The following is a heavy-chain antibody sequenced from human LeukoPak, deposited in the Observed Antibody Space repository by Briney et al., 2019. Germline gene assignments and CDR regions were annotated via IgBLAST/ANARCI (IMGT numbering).Heavy chain of an antibody. Sequence: SETLSLTCSVSGARLTNPTYFQWSWFRLPPGKGLEFIGKIFASGTAALTPSLKSRVTMSLDTSKNEFSLRLTSVTAEDSAVYYCARFKSGGFYYFDSWGQGTLVTAPS. J-gene: IGHJ4*02. CDR2: IFASGTA. CDR3: ARFKSGGFYYFDS. V-gene: IGHV4-61*01. D-gene: IGHD2-15*01. CDR1: GARLTNPTYF.